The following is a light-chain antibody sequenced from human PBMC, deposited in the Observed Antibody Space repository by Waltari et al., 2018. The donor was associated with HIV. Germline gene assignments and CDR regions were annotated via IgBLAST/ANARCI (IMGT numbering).Light chain of an antibody. CDR3: AAWDASLHVL. V-gene: IGLV1-44*01. Sequence: QSVLTQPPSASGTLGQAVTISCFGSTSNIGSNTVNWYRHLPGAAPKLIIFRNHQRPSGVPDRFSGSQSGTSAFLTITGLLSGDEATYYCAAWDASLHVLFGGGTQLTVV. J-gene: IGLJ2*01. CDR1: TSNIGSNT. CDR2: RNH.